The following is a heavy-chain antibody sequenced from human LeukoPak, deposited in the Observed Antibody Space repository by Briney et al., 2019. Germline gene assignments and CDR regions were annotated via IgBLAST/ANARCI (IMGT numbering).Heavy chain of an antibody. D-gene: IGHD5-12*01. Sequence: SETLSLTCTVSGGSISSSSYYWGWIRQPPGKGLEWIGSIYYSGSTYYNPSLKSRVTISVDTSKNQFSLKLSSVTAADTAVYYCARKLRGPYSGYDWGLVLNWFDPWGQGTLVTVSS. CDR3: ARKLRGPYSGYDWGLVLNWFDP. J-gene: IGHJ5*02. CDR1: GGSISSSSYY. V-gene: IGHV4-39*01. CDR2: IYYSGST.